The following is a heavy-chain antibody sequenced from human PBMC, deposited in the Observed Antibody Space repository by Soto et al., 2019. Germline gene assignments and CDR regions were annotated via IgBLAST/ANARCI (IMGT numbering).Heavy chain of an antibody. V-gene: IGHV3-23*01. CDR3: AKEIMAAAYATTSAFDL. Sequence: ERQLLESGGGLVQPGGSRRLSCVASGFTFSSFAMGWVRQSPGTGLEWVAGVDGSGYDTSFAASVNGRITISRDNSENTLFLHMTNLRAEDTARYYCAKEIMAAAYATTSAFDLWGPGTVVSVS. CDR2: VDGSGYDT. D-gene: IGHD2-15*01. CDR1: GFTFSSFA. J-gene: IGHJ4*02.